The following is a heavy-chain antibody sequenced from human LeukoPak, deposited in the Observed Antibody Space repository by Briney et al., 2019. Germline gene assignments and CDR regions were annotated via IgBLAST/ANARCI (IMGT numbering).Heavy chain of an antibody. CDR1: GFTFSSYA. J-gene: IGHJ4*02. Sequence: PGGSLRLSCAASGFTFSSYAMSWVRQAPGKGLEWVSAISGSGGSTYYADSVKGRFTISRAKNTLYLQMNSLRAVDTAVYYCTTLFAVPGRDYWGQGTLVTVSS. CDR2: ISGSGGST. CDR3: TTLFAVPGRDY. V-gene: IGHV3-23*01. D-gene: IGHD6-19*01.